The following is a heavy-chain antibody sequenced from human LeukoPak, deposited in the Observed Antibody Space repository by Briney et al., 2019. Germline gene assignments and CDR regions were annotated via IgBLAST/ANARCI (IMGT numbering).Heavy chain of an antibody. J-gene: IGHJ4*02. CDR1: GGSFSGYY. D-gene: IGHD3-16*02. V-gene: IGHV4-34*01. CDR3: ARGRNDYVWGSYRPYYFDY. CDR2: INHSGST. Sequence: TLSLTCAVYGGSFSGYYWSWIRQPPGKGLEWIGEINHSGSTNYNPSLKSRVTISVDTSKNQFSLKLSSVTAADTAVYYCARGRNDYVWGSYRPYYFDYWGQGTLVTVSS.